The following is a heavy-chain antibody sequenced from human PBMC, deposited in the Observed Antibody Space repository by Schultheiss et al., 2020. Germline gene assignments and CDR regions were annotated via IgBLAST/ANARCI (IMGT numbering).Heavy chain of an antibody. V-gene: IGHV4-34*01. J-gene: IGHJ6*02. Sequence: SETLSLTCAVYGGSFSGYYWSWIRQPPGKGLEWIGEINHSGSTNYNPSLKSRVTISVDTSKNQFSLKLSSVTAADTAVYYCARDRYYGSGSSFGFGMDVWGQGTTVTVSS. CDR3: ARDRYYGSGSSFGFGMDV. CDR2: INHSGST. D-gene: IGHD3-10*01. CDR1: GGSFSGYY.